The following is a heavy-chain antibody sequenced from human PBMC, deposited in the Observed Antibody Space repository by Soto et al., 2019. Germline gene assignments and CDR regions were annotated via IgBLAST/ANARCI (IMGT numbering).Heavy chain of an antibody. CDR1: GGSVSSSSYS. D-gene: IGHD3-16*01. J-gene: IGHJ6*02. V-gene: IGHV4-39*01. CDR2: IYSSENT. CDR3: GGGGGGGPHYYGMDV. Sequence: PSETLSLTCTVSGGSVSSSSYSWGWIRQSPGKGLEWIGTIYSSENTYYNPSLLSRVTISVDTSKNEFSVRLSSVTAADTAVYYLGGGGGGGPHYYGMDVWGQGTTVT.